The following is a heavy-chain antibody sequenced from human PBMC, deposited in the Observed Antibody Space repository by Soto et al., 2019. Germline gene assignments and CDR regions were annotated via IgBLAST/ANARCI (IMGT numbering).Heavy chain of an antibody. CDR2: ISAYNGNT. Sequence: QVQLVQSGAEVKKPGASVKVSCKASGYTFTNFGISWVRQAPGQGREWMGWISAYNGNTNYAQNFQGTVTMTTDTATSTAYMELRRLRSADTAVYYWARGGTPIDYWGQGTLVTVSS. V-gene: IGHV1-18*01. J-gene: IGHJ4*02. D-gene: IGHD3-16*01. CDR3: ARGGTPIDY. CDR1: GYTFTNFG.